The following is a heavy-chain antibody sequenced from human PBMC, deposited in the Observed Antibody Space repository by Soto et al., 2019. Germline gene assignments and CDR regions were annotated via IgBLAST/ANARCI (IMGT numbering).Heavy chain of an antibody. J-gene: IGHJ6*02. CDR1: GFTFSSYG. CDR2: IWSDGSNK. CDR3: ARDSLWYSSLSYYYYGMEV. D-gene: IGHD6-6*01. Sequence: QVQLVESGGVVLQPGRSLRLSCAASGFTFSSYGMHWVRQAPGKGLERVAVIWSDGSNKYYADSVKGRFTISRDNSKNMLYMQINSLRAEDTAVYYCARDSLWYSSLSYYYYGMEVWGQGTTVTVSS. V-gene: IGHV3-33*01.